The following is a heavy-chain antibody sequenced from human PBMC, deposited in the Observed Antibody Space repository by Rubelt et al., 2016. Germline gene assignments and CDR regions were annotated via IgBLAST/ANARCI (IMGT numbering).Heavy chain of an antibody. Sequence: QVQLQESGPGLVKPSETLSLTCRVSGGSIRTYYWTWIRQPPGTGLEWIAYLFYCGNTNYNPPLKSRVTISVDTAKKQFSRKRSSVTAADTAGYYCARYLRGAARGFDPWGQGTLVIVSS. CDR2: LFYCGNT. CDR1: GGSIRTYY. J-gene: IGHJ5*02. V-gene: IGHV4-59*01. D-gene: IGHD6-6*01. CDR3: ARYLRGAARGFDP.